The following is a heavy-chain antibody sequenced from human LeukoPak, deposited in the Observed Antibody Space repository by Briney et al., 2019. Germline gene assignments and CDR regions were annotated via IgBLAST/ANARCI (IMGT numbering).Heavy chain of an antibody. CDR3: ARDKESGSYSYGMDV. D-gene: IGHD1-26*01. V-gene: IGHV4-59*01. CDR1: GGSISSYY. CDR2: IYYSGST. J-gene: IGHJ6*02. Sequence: PSETLSVTCTVSGGSISSYYWSWVRQPPGKGLEWVGYIYYSGSTNYNPSLRSRVAISVDTSKNQFSLKLTSVPAADTAVYYCARDKESGSYSYGMDVWGQGTTVTVSS.